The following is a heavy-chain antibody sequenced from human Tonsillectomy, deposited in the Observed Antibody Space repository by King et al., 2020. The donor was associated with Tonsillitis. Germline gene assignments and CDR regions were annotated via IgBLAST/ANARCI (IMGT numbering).Heavy chain of an antibody. D-gene: IGHD6-13*01. CDR3: AKGFSGVYRAFDF. Sequence: VQLVESGGGLVQPGGSLRLSCAASGFTFSSFAMNWVRQAPGKGLEWVSAISGSGDSTYFADSVKGRFTISRDDSKNTLYLVMNSLRAEDTAVYYCAKGFSGVYRAFDFWGQGTMVTVS. V-gene: IGHV3-23*04. CDR2: ISGSGDST. J-gene: IGHJ3*01. CDR1: GFTFSSFA.